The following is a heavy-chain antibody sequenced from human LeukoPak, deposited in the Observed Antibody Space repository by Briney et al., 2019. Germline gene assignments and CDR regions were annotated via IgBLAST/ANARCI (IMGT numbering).Heavy chain of an antibody. D-gene: IGHD2-2*01. V-gene: IGHV3-66*01. CDR2: IYSVGST. CDR3: ARGYCSGTSCYEFDY. Sequence: GGSLRLSCAASGFTVSDNYMGWVRQAPAKGLEWVSVIYSVGSTYYADSVRGRVTISRDNSKNTLYLQMNSLRAGDTAVYYCARGYCSGTSCYEFDYWGQGTLVTVSS. CDR1: GFTVSDNY. J-gene: IGHJ4*02.